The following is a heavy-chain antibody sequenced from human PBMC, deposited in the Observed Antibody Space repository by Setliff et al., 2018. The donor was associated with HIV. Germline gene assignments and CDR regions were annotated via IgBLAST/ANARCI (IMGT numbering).Heavy chain of an antibody. Sequence: SETLSLTCTVSGGSISSHYWSWIRQTPGKGLEWIGSIYYNGITNYNPSLKSRVTVSVDTSKNQFSLKLSSVTAADTAVYYCARAGYYGSTSYWEYFQHWGQGTLVTVSS. V-gene: IGHV4-59*11. J-gene: IGHJ1*01. CDR3: ARAGYYGSTSYWEYFQH. D-gene: IGHD3-22*01. CDR2: IYYNGIT. CDR1: GGSISSHY.